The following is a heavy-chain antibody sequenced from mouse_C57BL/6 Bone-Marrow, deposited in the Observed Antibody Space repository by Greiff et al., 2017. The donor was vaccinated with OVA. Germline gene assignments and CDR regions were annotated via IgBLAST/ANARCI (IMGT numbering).Heavy chain of an antibody. D-gene: IGHD1-1*01. V-gene: IGHV1-52*01. CDR1: GYTFTSYW. J-gene: IGHJ3*01. CDR3: SRSRWITTVVPFAD. CDR2: IDPSDSET. Sequence: QVQLQQPGAELVRPGSSVKLSCKASGYTFTSYWMHWVKQRPIQGLEWIGNIDPSDSETHYNQKFKDKATLTVDKSSSTAYMQLSSLTSEDSAVYYCSRSRWITTVVPFADWGQGTLVTVSA.